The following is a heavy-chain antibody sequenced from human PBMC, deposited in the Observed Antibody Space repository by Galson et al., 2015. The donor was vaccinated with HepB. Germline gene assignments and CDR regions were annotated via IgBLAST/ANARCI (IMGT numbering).Heavy chain of an antibody. CDR1: GFTFSNAW. D-gene: IGHD3-22*01. CDR3: CSGYYLGWFDP. V-gene: IGHV3-15*01. Sequence: SLRLSCAASGFTFSNAWMSWVRQAPGKGLEWVGRIKSKTDGGTTDYAAPVKGRFTISRDDSKNTLYLQMNSLKTEDTAVYYCCSGYYLGWFDPWGQGTLVTVSS. CDR2: IKSKTDGGTT. J-gene: IGHJ5*02.